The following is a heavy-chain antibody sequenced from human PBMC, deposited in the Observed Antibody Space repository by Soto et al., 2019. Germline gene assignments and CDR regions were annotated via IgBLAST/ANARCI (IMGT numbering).Heavy chain of an antibody. CDR2: MNPNSGNT. CDR3: AREAVNWVDP. CDR1: GYTFTSYD. Sequence: QVQLVQSGAEVKKPGASVKVSCKASGYTFTSYDINWVRQATGQGLEWMGWMNPNSGNTAYAQKFXXRDTMPSNTSLSPAYMELSSLRSEDTAVYYCAREAVNWVDPWGQGTLVTVSS. V-gene: IGHV1-8*01. J-gene: IGHJ5*02. D-gene: IGHD4-17*01.